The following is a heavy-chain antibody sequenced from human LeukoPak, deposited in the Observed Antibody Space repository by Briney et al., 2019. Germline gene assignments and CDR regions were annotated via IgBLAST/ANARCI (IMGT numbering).Heavy chain of an antibody. CDR3: ARVGYTSGWYYFDY. CDR2: ISSSGSTI. Sequence: GGSLRLSCAASGFTFSSYEMNWVRQAPGKGLEWVSYISSSGSTIYYADSVKGRFTISRDNAKNSLYLQMNSLRAEDTAIYYCARVGYTSGWYYFDYWGQGTLVTVSS. D-gene: IGHD6-19*01. CDR1: GFTFSSYE. V-gene: IGHV3-48*03. J-gene: IGHJ4*02.